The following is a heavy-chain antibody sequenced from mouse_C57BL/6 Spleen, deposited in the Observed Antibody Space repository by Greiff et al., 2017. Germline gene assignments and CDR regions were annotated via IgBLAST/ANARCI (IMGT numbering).Heavy chain of an antibody. CDR3: TTTMVTKYYFDY. V-gene: IGHV1-15*01. CDR1: GYTFTDYE. D-gene: IGHD2-2*01. CDR2: IDPETGGT. Sequence: QVQLKESGAELVRPGASVTLSCKASGYTFTDYEMHWVKQTPVHGLEWIGAIDPETGGTAYNQKFKGKAILTADKSSSTAYMELRSLTSEDSAVYYCTTTMVTKYYFDYWGQGTTLTVSS. J-gene: IGHJ2*01.